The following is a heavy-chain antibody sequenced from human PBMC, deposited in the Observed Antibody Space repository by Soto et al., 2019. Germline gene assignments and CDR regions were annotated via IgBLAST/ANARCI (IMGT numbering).Heavy chain of an antibody. CDR1: GFTFSSYS. J-gene: IGHJ5*02. Sequence: GGSLRLSCAASGFTFSSYSMNWVRQAPGKGLEWVSYISSSSSTIYYADSVKGRFTISRDNAKNSLYLQMNSLRAEDTAVYYCARDSSGFDPWGQGTLVTVSS. D-gene: IGHD6-19*01. CDR3: ARDSSGFDP. CDR2: ISSSSSTI. V-gene: IGHV3-48*01.